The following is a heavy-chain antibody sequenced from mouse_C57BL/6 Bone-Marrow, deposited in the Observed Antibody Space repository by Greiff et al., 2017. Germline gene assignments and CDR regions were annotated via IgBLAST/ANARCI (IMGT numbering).Heavy chain of an antibody. Sequence: QVQLQQPGAELVMPGASVKLSCKASGYTFTSYWMHWVKQRPGQGLEWIGEIDPSDSYTNYNQKFKGKATLTADKSSSTAYMQLSSLTSEDSAVYYCARLGSNYGGYYFDYWGQGTTLTVSS. V-gene: IGHV1-69*01. CDR3: ARLGSNYGGYYFDY. J-gene: IGHJ2*01. CDR1: GYTFTSYW. CDR2: IDPSDSYT. D-gene: IGHD2-5*01.